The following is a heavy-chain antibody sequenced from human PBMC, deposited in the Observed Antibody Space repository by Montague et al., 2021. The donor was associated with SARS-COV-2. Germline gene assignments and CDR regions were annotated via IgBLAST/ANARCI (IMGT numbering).Heavy chain of an antibody. J-gene: IGHJ3*01. CDR2: IYYTGST. D-gene: IGHD3-22*01. CDR1: GVSVSHYY. Sequence: SETLSLTCSVSGVSVSHYYWAWIRQTPEKGLEWIGYIYYTGSTNYNPSLRNRITISIDTSANQFSLKLRSVTPADTAVYYCVRDFYDTSDYFQGTFDVWGHGTVVSVSS. CDR3: VRDFYDTSDYFQGTFDV. V-gene: IGHV4-59*02.